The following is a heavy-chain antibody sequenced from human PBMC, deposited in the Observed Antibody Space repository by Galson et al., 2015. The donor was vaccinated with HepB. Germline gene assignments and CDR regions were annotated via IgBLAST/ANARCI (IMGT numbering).Heavy chain of an antibody. J-gene: IGHJ3*02. CDR1: GYSFTSYW. Sequence: QSGAEVTKPGESLKISCKGSGYSFTSYWIGWVRQMPGKGLEWMGIIYPGDSDTRYSPSFQGQVTISADKSISTAYLQWSSLKASDTAMYYCARGGRDGYKPDDAFDIWGQGTMFTVSS. D-gene: IGHD5-24*01. CDR3: ARGGRDGYKPDDAFDI. CDR2: IYPGDSDT. V-gene: IGHV5-51*01.